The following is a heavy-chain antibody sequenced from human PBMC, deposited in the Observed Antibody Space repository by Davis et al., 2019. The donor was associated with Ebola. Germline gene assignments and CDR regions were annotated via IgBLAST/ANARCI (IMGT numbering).Heavy chain of an antibody. V-gene: IGHV1-69*13. CDR1: GGTFSTYA. J-gene: IGHJ6*03. CDR3: ASNWLGVVVVPAAYFHMDV. Sequence: SVKVSCKASGGTFSTYAISWVRQAPGQGLEWMGGITPIFGIANYAQKFQGRVTITADESTSTAYMELSSLRSEDTAVYYCASNWLGVVVVPAAYFHMDVWGKGTTVTVSS. D-gene: IGHD2-2*01. CDR2: ITPIFGIA.